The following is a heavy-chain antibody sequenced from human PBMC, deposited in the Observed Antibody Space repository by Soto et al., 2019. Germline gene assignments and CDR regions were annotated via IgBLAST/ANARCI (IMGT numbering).Heavy chain of an antibody. D-gene: IGHD6-6*01. Sequence: GGSLRLSCAASGFTFDDYTMHWVRQAPGKGLEWVSLISWDGGSTYYADSVKGRFTISRDNSKNSLYLQMNSLRTEDTALYYCARSSSSGIYYYYYGMDVWGQGTTVTVSS. CDR3: ARSSSSGIYYYYYGMDV. CDR1: GFTFDDYT. J-gene: IGHJ6*02. CDR2: ISWDGGST. V-gene: IGHV3-43*01.